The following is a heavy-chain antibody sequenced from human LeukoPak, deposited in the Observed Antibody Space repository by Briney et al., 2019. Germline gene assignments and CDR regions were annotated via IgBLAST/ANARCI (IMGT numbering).Heavy chain of an antibody. Sequence: ASVKVSCKASGGTFSSYAISWVRQAPGQGLEWMGGIIPIFGTANYAQKFQGRVTITADESTSTAYMELSSLRSEDTAVYYCARGIAARPGSWRTDYYCYGMDVWGQGTTVTVSS. CDR2: IIPIFGTA. V-gene: IGHV1-69*13. CDR3: ARGIAARPGSWRTDYYCYGMDV. J-gene: IGHJ6*02. D-gene: IGHD6-6*01. CDR1: GGTFSSYA.